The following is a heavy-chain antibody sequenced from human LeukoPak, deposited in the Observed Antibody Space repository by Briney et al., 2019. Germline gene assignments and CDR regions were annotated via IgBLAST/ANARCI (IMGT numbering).Heavy chain of an antibody. J-gene: IGHJ5*02. Sequence: GGSLRLSCAASGFTFSTYGMHWVRQAPGKGLEWVANIKQDGSEKKYVDSVKGRFTISRDNAKNSLYLQMNSLRAEDTAMYYCMTASRSSSWPPPTWGQGTLVTVSS. CDR1: GFTFSTYG. D-gene: IGHD6-13*01. CDR2: IKQDGSEK. V-gene: IGHV3-7*01. CDR3: MTASRSSSWPPPT.